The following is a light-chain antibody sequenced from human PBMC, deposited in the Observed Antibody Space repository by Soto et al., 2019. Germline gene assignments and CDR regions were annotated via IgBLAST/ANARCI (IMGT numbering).Light chain of an antibody. CDR2: DAS. J-gene: IGKJ4*01. CDR3: QQYEDLPLT. CDR1: QDINNY. V-gene: IGKV1-33*01. Sequence: DIQLTQSPTSLSASVGDRVTITGQASQDINNYLNWYQQKPGKAPKLLIFDASSVETGVPSRFSGSGSGTHFTFTISSLEPVDIATYHCQQYEDLPLTFGGGTRVELK.